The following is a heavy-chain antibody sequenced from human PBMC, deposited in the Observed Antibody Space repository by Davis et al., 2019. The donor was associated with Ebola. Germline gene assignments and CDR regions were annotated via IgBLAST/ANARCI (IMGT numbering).Heavy chain of an antibody. V-gene: IGHV5-51*01. D-gene: IGHD4-17*01. CDR1: GYGFTTYW. CDR3: ARAGGSVTTVTNNAFDI. J-gene: IGHJ3*02. Sequence: GESLKISCKGSGYGFTTYWIGWVRQMPGKGLEWMGIIYPGDSDTRYSPSFQDHVTISADKSITTAYLHWSSLKASDTAMYYCARAGGSVTTVTNNAFDIWGQGTMVSVSS. CDR2: IYPGDSDT.